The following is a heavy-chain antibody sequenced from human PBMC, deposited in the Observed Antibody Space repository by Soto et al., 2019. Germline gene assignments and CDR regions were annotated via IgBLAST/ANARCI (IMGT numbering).Heavy chain of an antibody. CDR2: IWFDGGNT. CDR1: GFTFSSYG. CDR3: ARDTEKLDY. J-gene: IGHJ4*02. D-gene: IGHD2-15*01. V-gene: IGHV3-33*01. Sequence: QVQLVESGGGVIQPGRSLRLSCAASGFTFSSYGMHWVRQAPGKGLEWVALIWFDGGNTYYADSVKGRFTISRDNSKNMLDRQMNSLSAEDTALYYCARDTEKLDYWGQGTLVTVSS.